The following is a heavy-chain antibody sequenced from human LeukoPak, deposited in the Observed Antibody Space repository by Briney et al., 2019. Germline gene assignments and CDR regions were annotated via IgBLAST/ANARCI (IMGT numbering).Heavy chain of an antibody. CDR2: IIPIFGTA. V-gene: IGHV1-69*01. CDR1: GGTFSSYA. CDR3: ARSSLAYCGGDCYLGGNY. J-gene: IGHJ4*02. Sequence: SVKVSCKASGGTFSSYAISWVRHAPGQGLEWMGGIIPIFGTANYAQKFQGRVTITADESTSTAYMELSSLRSEDTAVYYCARSSLAYCGGDCYLGGNYWGQGTLVTVSS. D-gene: IGHD2-21*02.